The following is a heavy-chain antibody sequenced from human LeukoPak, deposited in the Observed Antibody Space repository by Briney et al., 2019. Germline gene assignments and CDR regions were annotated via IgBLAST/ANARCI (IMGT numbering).Heavy chain of an antibody. Sequence: PGGSLRLSCAASGFTFSTYYMSWVRQAPGKGLEWVAFIRYDESNKYYADSVKGRFTISRDNSKNTLYLQMNSLRAEDTAVYYCAKGDKPGYWGQGTLITVSS. V-gene: IGHV3-30*02. CDR2: IRYDESNK. J-gene: IGHJ4*02. CDR1: GFTFSTYY. D-gene: IGHD1-14*01. CDR3: AKGDKPGY.